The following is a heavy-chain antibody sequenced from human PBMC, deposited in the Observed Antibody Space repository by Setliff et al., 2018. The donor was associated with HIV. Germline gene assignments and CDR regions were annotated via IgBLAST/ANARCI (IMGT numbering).Heavy chain of an antibody. Sequence: ASVKVSCKASGYTFTNYYIHWVRQAPGQGLEWMGIINPSGGSTHSAPSFLDRVSMTRDTSTSTVYMELSSLTSDDTAVYYCARTREAVMYYYYGMDVWGQGTTVTVSS. D-gene: IGHD3-16*01. CDR2: INPSGGST. CDR3: ARTREAVMYYYYGMDV. CDR1: GYTFTNYY. J-gene: IGHJ6*02. V-gene: IGHV1-46*01.